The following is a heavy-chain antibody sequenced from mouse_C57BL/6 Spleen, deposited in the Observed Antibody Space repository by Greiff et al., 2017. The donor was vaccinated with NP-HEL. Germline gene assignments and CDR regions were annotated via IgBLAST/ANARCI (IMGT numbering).Heavy chain of an antibody. Sequence: VQLQQPGAELVKPGASVKLSCKASGYTFTSYWMHWVKQRPGQGLEWIGMIHPNSGSTNYNEKFKSKATLTVDKSSSTAYMQLSSLTSEDSAVYYCARWGTHWESEYFDYWGQGTTLTVSS. CDR1: GYTFTSYW. V-gene: IGHV1-64*01. J-gene: IGHJ2*01. D-gene: IGHD4-1*01. CDR2: IHPNSGST. CDR3: ARWGTHWESEYFDY.